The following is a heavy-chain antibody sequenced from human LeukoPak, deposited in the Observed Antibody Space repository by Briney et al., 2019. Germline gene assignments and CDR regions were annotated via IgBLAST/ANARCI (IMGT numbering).Heavy chain of an antibody. D-gene: IGHD5-12*01. J-gene: IGHJ4*02. Sequence: GGSLRLSCAAPEFSVGSNYMTWVRQAPGKGLEWVSLIYSGGSTYYADSVKGRFTISRDNSKNTLYLQMNSLRAEETAVYYCTRHVPNSGYANFDYWGQGTLVTVSS. CDR2: IYSGGST. CDR1: EFSVGSNY. V-gene: IGHV3-66*04. CDR3: TRHVPNSGYANFDY.